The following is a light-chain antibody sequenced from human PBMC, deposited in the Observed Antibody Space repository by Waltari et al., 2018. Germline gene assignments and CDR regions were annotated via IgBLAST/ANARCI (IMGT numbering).Light chain of an antibody. CDR2: LNTDGSH. Sequence: QLVLTQSPSASASLGASVTLTCTLSSGHSTYAIAWPQQQPEKGPRYLMKLNTDGSHNEGDGIPDRFSGSSSGAERYLTISSLQSEDEADYYCQTWDTDSYVIFGGGTKLTVL. CDR1: SGHSTYA. V-gene: IGLV4-69*01. CDR3: QTWDTDSYVI. J-gene: IGLJ2*01.